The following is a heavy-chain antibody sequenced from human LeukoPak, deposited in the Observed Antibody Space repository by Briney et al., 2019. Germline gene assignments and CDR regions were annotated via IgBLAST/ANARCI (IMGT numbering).Heavy chain of an antibody. J-gene: IGHJ4*02. D-gene: IGHD3-10*01. Sequence: SETLSLTCGVSGGSISSYYWSWIRQPPGKGLEWIGYIYYSGSTNYNPSLKSRVTISVDTSKNQFSLKLSSVTAADTAVYYCARVGTYGSGSYLSWLDYWGQGTLVTVSS. V-gene: IGHV4-59*01. CDR2: IYYSGST. CDR1: GGSISSYY. CDR3: ARVGTYGSGSYLSWLDY.